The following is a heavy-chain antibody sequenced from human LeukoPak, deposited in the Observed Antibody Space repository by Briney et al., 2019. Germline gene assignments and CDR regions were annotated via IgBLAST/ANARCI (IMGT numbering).Heavy chain of an antibody. D-gene: IGHD2-2*01. J-gene: IGHJ6*03. CDR1: GASFSSSGYY. V-gene: IGHV4-30-2*06. CDR2: IYHTGST. CDR3: ASSRGFRSAAMQRYYYYYMDV. Sequence: SETLSLTCTVSGASFSSSGYYWSWIRQSLGKGLEWIGFIYHTGSTHYNPSFKSRVTISVDRSKNQFSLKLTSVTAADTAMYFCASSRGFRSAAMQRYYYYYMDVWGKGTTVTVSS.